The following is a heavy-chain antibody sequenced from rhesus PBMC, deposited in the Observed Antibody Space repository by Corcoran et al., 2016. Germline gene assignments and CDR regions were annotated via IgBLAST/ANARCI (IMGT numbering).Heavy chain of an antibody. CDR2: ISDTGGNT. Sequence: EVQLVEPGGGLFQPWGSLKLSCTASGFPFSTTVIKRVRQAPGKGLEGGSTISDTGGNTYYADSGKGRFTIARDNSKNTLSLQMNSLRTEDTAVYYCAREDCVDGDCPNYYGLDSWGQGVVVTVSS. CDR3: AREDCVDGDCPNYYGLDS. V-gene: IGHV3S5*01. D-gene: IGHD2-33*01. J-gene: IGHJ6*01. CDR1: GFPFSTTV.